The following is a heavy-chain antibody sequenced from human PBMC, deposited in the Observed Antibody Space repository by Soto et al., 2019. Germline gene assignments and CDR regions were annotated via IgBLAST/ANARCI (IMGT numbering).Heavy chain of an antibody. Sequence: QITLKESGPPLVKPTQTLTLTCTFSGFSLSTGGVGVGWIRQPPGKALEWLALIYWDNDKRYSPSLKSRLTVTKDTSKKQVVLTMTNMDPVDTATYYCVHSRCGGDCLRSYSSHYYYGMDVWGQGTTVTVFS. V-gene: IGHV2-5*02. D-gene: IGHD2-21*02. J-gene: IGHJ6*02. CDR2: IYWDNDK. CDR1: GFSLSTGGVG. CDR3: VHSRCGGDCLRSYSSHYYYGMDV.